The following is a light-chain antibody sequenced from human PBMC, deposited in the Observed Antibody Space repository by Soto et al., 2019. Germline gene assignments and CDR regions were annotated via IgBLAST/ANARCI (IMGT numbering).Light chain of an antibody. CDR2: EVA. Sequence: QSVLTHPRSVSGSPGQSVTISCTGTSSDVGGYNYVSWYQQYPGKAPKLMIYEVAKRSSGVPDRFSGFKSGNTASLTISGLQAEDEADYYCSSYAGTYTFGVFGTGTKVTVL. V-gene: IGLV2-11*01. CDR3: SSYAGTYTFGV. J-gene: IGLJ1*01. CDR1: SSDVGGYNY.